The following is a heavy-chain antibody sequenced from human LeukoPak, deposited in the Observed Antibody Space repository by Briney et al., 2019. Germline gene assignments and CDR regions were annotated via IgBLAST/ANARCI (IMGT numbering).Heavy chain of an antibody. CDR1: GFTFSSYA. CDR3: ASRGRYFDWLLPFDY. Sequence: GGSLRLSCAASGFTFSSYAMSWVRQAPGKGLEWVSAISVSGGSTYYADSVKGRFTIARDNSKNTLYLQMNSLRAEDPAVYYCASRGRYFDWLLPFDYWGQGTLVTVSS. D-gene: IGHD3-9*01. V-gene: IGHV3-23*01. CDR2: ISVSGGST. J-gene: IGHJ4*02.